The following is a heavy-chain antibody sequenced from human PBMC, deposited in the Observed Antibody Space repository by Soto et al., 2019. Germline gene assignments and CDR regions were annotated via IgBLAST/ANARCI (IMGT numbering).Heavy chain of an antibody. D-gene: IGHD6-19*01. CDR1: GFTFSSYC. J-gene: IGHJ6*02. Sequence: EVQLVESGGGLVQPGGSLRLSCVTSGFTFSSYCMTWVRQTPGKGLEWVANIKEAGSEKYYVASVKGRFTVSRDNAKSSLYLQVNSLRAEDTAVYFCARGIAVAGTAYSYYGMDFWGQGTTVTVSS. CDR2: IKEAGSEK. V-gene: IGHV3-7*03. CDR3: ARGIAVAGTAYSYYGMDF.